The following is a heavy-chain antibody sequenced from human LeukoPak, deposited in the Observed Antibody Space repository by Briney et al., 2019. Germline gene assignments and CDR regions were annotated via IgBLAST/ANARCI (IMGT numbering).Heavy chain of an antibody. CDR3: AREPPGY. CDR1: GFSFSSYW. J-gene: IGHJ4*02. Sequence: HPGGSLRLSCAASGFSFSSYWMSWVRQAPGKGPEWVANIKQDGGEKCYVDSVKGRFIIFRDNAKNSLYLQMNSLRVEDTAVYYCAREPPGYWGQGILVTVSS. CDR2: IKQDGGEK. V-gene: IGHV3-7*03.